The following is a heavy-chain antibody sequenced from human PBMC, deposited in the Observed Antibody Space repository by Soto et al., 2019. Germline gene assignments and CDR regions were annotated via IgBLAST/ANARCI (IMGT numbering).Heavy chain of an antibody. CDR1: GFTFNYYP. CDR2: ISFDGSNK. J-gene: IGHJ6*02. D-gene: IGHD6-19*01. CDR3: ARLPGALVAVLYIYPLDGREAMSDVDV. Sequence: QMQLVESGGGVVQPGESLRLSCAASGFTFNYYPMHWVRQTPGKGLEWVAVISFDGSNKFYADSVKGRFTVSRDNSKNMLYLQLNSLRPEDAAVYYCARLPGALVAVLYIYPLDGREAMSDVDVWGQGTTASVSS. V-gene: IGHV3-30-3*01.